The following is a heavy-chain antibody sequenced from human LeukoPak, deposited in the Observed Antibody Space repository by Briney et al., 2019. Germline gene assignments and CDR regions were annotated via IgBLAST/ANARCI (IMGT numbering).Heavy chain of an antibody. CDR2: TNSDGTST. Sequence: GGSLRLSCAASGFXFSNYWIHWVREAPGKGLVWVSRTNSDGTSTTYADSVKGRFTISRDNAKNTLYLQMDSLRAEDTALYYCTRDRYYGRDVWGQGTTVTVSS. CDR3: TRDRYYGRDV. J-gene: IGHJ6*02. V-gene: IGHV3-74*01. CDR1: GFXFSNYW.